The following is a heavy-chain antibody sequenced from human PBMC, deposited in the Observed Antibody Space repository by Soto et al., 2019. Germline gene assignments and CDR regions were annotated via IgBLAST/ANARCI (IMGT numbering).Heavy chain of an antibody. D-gene: IGHD3-3*01. CDR2: IKQDGSEK. CDR1: GFTFSSYW. CDR3: ARDRYSYYDFWSGSLPYYYYGMDV. J-gene: IGHJ6*02. Sequence: GGSLRLSCAASGFTFSSYWMSWVRQAPGKGLEWVANIKQDGSEKYYVDSVKGRFTISRDNAKNSLYLQMNSLRAEGTAVYYCARDRYSYYDFWSGSLPYYYYGMDVWGQGTTVTVSS. V-gene: IGHV3-7*01.